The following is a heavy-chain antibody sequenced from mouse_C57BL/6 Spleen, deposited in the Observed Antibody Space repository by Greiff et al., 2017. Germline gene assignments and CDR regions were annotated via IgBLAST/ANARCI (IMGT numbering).Heavy chain of an antibody. Sequence: QVQLQQPGAELVKPGASVKMSCKVSGYSFTSYWITWVKPRPGQGLEWIGDISPGSGSTNYNEKFKNKTTLTVDTSSITAYMQLSSLTSEDSAVYSCAREDDYHYFDYWCQGTTLTVSS. D-gene: IGHD2-4*01. CDR3: AREDDYHYFDY. J-gene: IGHJ2*01. V-gene: IGHV1-55*01. CDR1: GYSFTSYW. CDR2: ISPGSGST.